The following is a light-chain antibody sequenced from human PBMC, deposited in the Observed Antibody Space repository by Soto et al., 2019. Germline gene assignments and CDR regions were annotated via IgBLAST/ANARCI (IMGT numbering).Light chain of an antibody. J-gene: IGKJ2*01. CDR2: GAS. V-gene: IGKV3-20*01. CDR3: QQYGSSPYT. CDR1: QSVSSSY. Sequence: EIVLTQSPGTLSLSPGERATLSCRASQSVSSSYFAWYQQKPGQTPRLLIYGASSRATGIPDRFSGSGSGTDFALTISRLEPEDFAVYYCQQYGSSPYTFGQGTKLEIK.